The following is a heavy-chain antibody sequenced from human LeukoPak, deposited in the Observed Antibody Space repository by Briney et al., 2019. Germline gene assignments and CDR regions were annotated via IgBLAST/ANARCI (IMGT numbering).Heavy chain of an antibody. J-gene: IGHJ2*01. CDR2: IYDSGST. CDR1: GGSISSYY. V-gene: IGHV4-59*08. Sequence: SETLSLTCTVSGGSISSYYWSWIRQPPGKGLEWIGYIYDSGSTNHNPSLKSRVTISVDTSKKEFSLKLSSVTAADTAVYYCAATYYYDSSGYRYFDLWGRGTLVTVSS. D-gene: IGHD3-22*01. CDR3: AATYYYDSSGYRYFDL.